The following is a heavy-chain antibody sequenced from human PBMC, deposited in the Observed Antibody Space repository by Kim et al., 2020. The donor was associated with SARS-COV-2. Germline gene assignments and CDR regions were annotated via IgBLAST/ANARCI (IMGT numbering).Heavy chain of an antibody. D-gene: IGHD3-16*01. CDR3: ARDYDRSYDY. J-gene: IGHJ4*02. Sequence: GGSLRLSCAVSGLAFDSAWMHWVRRAPGKGLMWVSHINGDGSITNYDDSVKGRFTTSRDNAKNTLYLQMNGLRVEDTALYYCARDYDRSYDYWGQGVLVTVSS. V-gene: IGHV3-74*01. CDR1: GLAFDSAW. CDR2: INGDGSIT.